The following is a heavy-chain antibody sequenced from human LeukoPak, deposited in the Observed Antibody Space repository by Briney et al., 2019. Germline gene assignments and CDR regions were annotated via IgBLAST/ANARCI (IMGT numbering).Heavy chain of an antibody. V-gene: IGHV1-69*01. CDR2: IIPIFGTA. Sequence: ASVKVSCKASGGTFSSYAISWVRQAPGQGLEWMGGIIPIFGTANYAQKFQGRVTITADESTSTAYMELSSLRSEDTAVYYCARGGYYDSSGYWNFWGQGTLVTVSS. J-gene: IGHJ4*02. CDR1: GGTFSSYA. CDR3: ARGGYYDSSGYWNF. D-gene: IGHD3-22*01.